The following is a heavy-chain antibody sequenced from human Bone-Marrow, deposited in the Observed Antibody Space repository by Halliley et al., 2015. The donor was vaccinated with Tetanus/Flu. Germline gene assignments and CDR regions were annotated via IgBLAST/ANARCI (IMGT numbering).Heavy chain of an antibody. J-gene: IGHJ4*02. D-gene: IGHD3-10*01. CDR1: GGAISGYY. CDR2: IFYSGRS. Sequence: TLSLTCIVSGGAISGYYWTWIRQPPGKGLEWIGYIFYSGRSNYNPSLNSRVTISVDTSKNQFSLKLSSVTAADTAVYYCARANGEFYFGSGNFDYWGQGTLVTVSS. CDR3: ARANGEFYFGSGNFDY. V-gene: IGHV4-59*01.